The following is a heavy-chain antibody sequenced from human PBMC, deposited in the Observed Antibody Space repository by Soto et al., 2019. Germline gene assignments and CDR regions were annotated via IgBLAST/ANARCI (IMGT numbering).Heavy chain of an antibody. J-gene: IGHJ6*02. CDR2: ISYDGSNK. CDR3: ARGLYRYYYYYGIDV. CDR1: GFTFSSYG. Sequence: GGSLRLSCAASGFTFSSYGMHWVRQAPGKGLEWVAVISYDGSNKYYADSVKGRFTISRDNSKNTLYLQMNSLRAEDTAVYYCARGLYRYYYYYGIDVWGQGTTVTVSS. D-gene: IGHD3-16*01. V-gene: IGHV3-30*03.